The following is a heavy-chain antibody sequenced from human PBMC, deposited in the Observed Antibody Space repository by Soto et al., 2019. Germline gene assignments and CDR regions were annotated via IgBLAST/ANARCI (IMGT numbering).Heavy chain of an antibody. CDR3: ARYYYGSGSYYDY. J-gene: IGHJ4*02. CDR2: INPNSGGT. CDR1: GYTFTGYY. Sequence: ASVKVSCKASGYTFTGYYMHWVRQAPGQGLEWMGRINPNSGGTNYAQKFQGWVTMTRDTSISTAYMELSRLRSDDTAVYYCARYYYGSGSYYDYWGQGTLVTVSS. D-gene: IGHD3-10*01. V-gene: IGHV1-2*04.